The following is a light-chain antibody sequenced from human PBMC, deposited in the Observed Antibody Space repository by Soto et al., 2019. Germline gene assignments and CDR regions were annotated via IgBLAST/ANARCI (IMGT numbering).Light chain of an antibody. Sequence: DAQSTPSPSTLSASVLGRVTITFRASQNIRSRLAWVQQKPGKAPKLLIYDACGLESGVPSRFSGSGSETEFTLTISRLQPDDFATYFCHSRAFGQGTRLEIK. J-gene: IGKJ5*01. CDR1: QNIRSR. CDR3: HSRA. CDR2: DAC. V-gene: IGKV1-5*01.